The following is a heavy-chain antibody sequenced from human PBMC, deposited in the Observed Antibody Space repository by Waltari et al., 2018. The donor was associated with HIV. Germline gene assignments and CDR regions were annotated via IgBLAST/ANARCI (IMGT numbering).Heavy chain of an antibody. CDR2: IYTSGST. CDR3: ARDRNYYYDSSGYFFNAFDI. CDR1: GGSISCGSYY. Sequence: QVQLQESGPGLVKPSQTLSLTCTVPGGSISCGSYYWSRLRPPAGKGLEWIGRIYTSGSTNYTPSLKSRVTISVDTSKNQFSLKLSSVTAADTAVYYCARDRNYYYDSSGYFFNAFDIWGQGTMVTVSS. J-gene: IGHJ3*02. D-gene: IGHD3-22*01. V-gene: IGHV4-61*02.